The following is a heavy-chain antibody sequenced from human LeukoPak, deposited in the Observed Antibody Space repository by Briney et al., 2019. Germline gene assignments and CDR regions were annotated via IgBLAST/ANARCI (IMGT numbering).Heavy chain of an antibody. D-gene: IGHD6-13*01. V-gene: IGHV3-30*02. J-gene: IGHJ6*03. Sequence: GGSLRLSCAASGFTFSSYGMHWVRQAPGKGLEWVAFIRYDGSNKYYADSVKGRFTISRDNSKNTLYLQMNSLRAEDTAVYYCAKDSVFGSSWRSYYYYMDVWGKGTTVTTSS. CDR2: IRYDGSNK. CDR1: GFTFSSYG. CDR3: AKDSVFGSSWRSYYYYMDV.